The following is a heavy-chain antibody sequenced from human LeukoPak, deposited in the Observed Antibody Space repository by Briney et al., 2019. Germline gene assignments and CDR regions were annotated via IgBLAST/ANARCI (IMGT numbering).Heavy chain of an antibody. D-gene: IGHD1-26*01. CDR2: IYYSGST. CDR1: GGSISSYY. CDR3: ARDLCGSYPFDY. Sequence: PSETLSLTCTVSGGSISSYYWSWIRQPPGKGLEWIGYIYYSGSTNYNPSLKSRVTISVDTSKNQFSLKLSSVTAADTAVYHCARDLCGSYPFDYWGQGTLVTVSS. J-gene: IGHJ4*02. V-gene: IGHV4-59*01.